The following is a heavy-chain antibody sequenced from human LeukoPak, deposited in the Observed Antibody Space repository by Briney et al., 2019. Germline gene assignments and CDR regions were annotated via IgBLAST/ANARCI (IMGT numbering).Heavy chain of an antibody. CDR2: FNSDGRSA. V-gene: IGHV3-74*01. J-gene: IGHJ4*02. CDR3: ARGRYYLDS. D-gene: IGHD4-17*01. CDR1: GFTFSTYW. Sequence: GGSLRLSGAASGFTFSTYWMHWVRQAPGKGLVWVSRFNSDGRSAYYADSVKGRFTISRNNAKNTLYLQMNSLRAEDTAVYYCARGRYYLDSWGQGTLVTVSS.